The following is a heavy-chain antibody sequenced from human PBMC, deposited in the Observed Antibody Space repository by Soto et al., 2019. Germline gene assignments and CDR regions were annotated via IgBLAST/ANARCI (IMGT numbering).Heavy chain of an antibody. CDR2: IYHTGST. CDR1: SGSMSTTNW. D-gene: IGHD2-15*01. V-gene: IGHV4-4*02. Sequence: SETLSLTCAVYSGSMSTTNWWSWVRQPPGKGLEWIGEIYHTGSTNYNPSLKSRVTISVDKSENQFSLRLSSVTAADTAVYYCARSCSGVTCYSYAFDIWGQGTMVTVSS. J-gene: IGHJ3*02. CDR3: ARSCSGVTCYSYAFDI.